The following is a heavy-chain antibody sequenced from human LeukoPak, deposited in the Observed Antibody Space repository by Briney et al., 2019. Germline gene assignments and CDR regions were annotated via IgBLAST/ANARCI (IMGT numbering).Heavy chain of an antibody. CDR1: GFTSSSYW. V-gene: IGHV3-74*01. CDR2: INDDGTYT. J-gene: IGHJ4*02. CDR3: GREIQAPGKTLEY. Sequence: GGSLRLSCALSGFTSSSYWMHWVRQVPGKGLVWVSRINDDGTYTVYADSVKGRFTISRDNAKNTLYLQMNSLRGEDTAVDYCGREIQAPGKTLEYWGQGTLVTVSS.